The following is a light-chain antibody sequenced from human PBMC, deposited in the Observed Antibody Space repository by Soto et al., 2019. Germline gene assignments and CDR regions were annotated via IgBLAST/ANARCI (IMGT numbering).Light chain of an antibody. CDR1: QSISSW. V-gene: IGKV1-5*01. Sequence: IQLNQSPSFLSASVGDRVTITCRASQSISSWLALYQQKPGKAPKLLIYDASSLESGVPSRFSGSGSGTEFTLTISSLQPDGFATYYCQQYNSYSGTFGQGTKVDIK. CDR2: DAS. J-gene: IGKJ1*01. CDR3: QQYNSYSGT.